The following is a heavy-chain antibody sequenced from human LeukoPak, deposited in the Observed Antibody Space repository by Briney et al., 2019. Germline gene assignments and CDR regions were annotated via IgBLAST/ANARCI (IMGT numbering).Heavy chain of an antibody. CDR2: INHSGST. CDR1: GGSFSGYY. CDR3: ASPPLIVGASNWYFDL. J-gene: IGHJ2*01. Sequence: SETLSLTCAVSGGSFSGYYWSWLRQPPGKGLEWIGEINHSGSTNYNPSLKSRVTISVDTSKNQFSLKLSSVTAADTAVYYCASPPLIVGASNWYFDLWGRGPLVTVSS. V-gene: IGHV4-34*01. D-gene: IGHD1-26*01.